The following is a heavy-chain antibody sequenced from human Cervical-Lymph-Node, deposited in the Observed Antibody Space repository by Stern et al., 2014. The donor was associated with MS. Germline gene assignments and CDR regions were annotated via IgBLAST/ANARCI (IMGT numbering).Heavy chain of an antibody. D-gene: IGHD4-17*01. V-gene: IGHV3-48*02. CDR3: ATSYPDYGDYVGFDS. CDR1: GFTFSSYS. J-gene: IGHJ4*02. Sequence: EVQLVESGGGLVQPGGSLRLSCAASGFTFSSYSMNWVRQAPGKGLEWVSFISSTSYTIYYADSVKGRFTISRDSAKNSLYLQMNSLRDEDTAVYYCATSYPDYGDYVGFDSWGQGTLVTVSS. CDR2: ISSTSYTI.